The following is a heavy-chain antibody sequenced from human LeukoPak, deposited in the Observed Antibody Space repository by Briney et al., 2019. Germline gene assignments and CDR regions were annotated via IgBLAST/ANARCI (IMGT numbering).Heavy chain of an antibody. D-gene: IGHD2-8*01. CDR2: ISYDGSNK. J-gene: IGHJ4*02. CDR1: GFTFSSYG. Sequence: QPGRSLRLSCAASGFTFSSYGMHWVRQAPGKGLEWVAVISYDGSNKYYADSVKGRFTISRDNSKNTLYLQMNSLRAEDTAAYYCARAGHCTNGICYTADFDYWGQGTLVTVSS. V-gene: IGHV3-30*03. CDR3: ARAGHCTNGICYTADFDY.